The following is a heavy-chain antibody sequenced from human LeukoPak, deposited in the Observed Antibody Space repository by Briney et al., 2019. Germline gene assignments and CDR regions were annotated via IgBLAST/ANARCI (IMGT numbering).Heavy chain of an antibody. CDR3: ATYGDLGVYYYMDV. CDR2: IYYSGST. D-gene: IGHD4-17*01. V-gene: IGHV4-39*07. J-gene: IGHJ6*03. Sequence: SETLSLTCTVSGGSISSSSYYWGWIRQPPGKGLEWIGSIYYSGSTYYNPSLKSRVTISVDTSKNQFSLKLSSVTAADTAVYYCATYGDLGVYYYMDVWGKGTTVTVSS. CDR1: GGSISSSSYY.